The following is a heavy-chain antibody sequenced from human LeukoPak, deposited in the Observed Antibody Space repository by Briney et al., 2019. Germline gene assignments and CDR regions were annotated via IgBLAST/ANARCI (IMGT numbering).Heavy chain of an antibody. D-gene: IGHD4-23*01. CDR3: ARDNGGLGLFDY. CDR1: GLTFSDNY. CDR2: ISNSGDYT. V-gene: IGHV3-11*06. Sequence: GGSLRLSCAVSGLTFSDNYMSWIRQAPGKEPEWLSYISNSGDYTNYADSVKGRFTISRDNAKNSLYLQMNSLRAEDTAVYYCARDNGGLGLFDYWGQGTLVTVSS. J-gene: IGHJ4*02.